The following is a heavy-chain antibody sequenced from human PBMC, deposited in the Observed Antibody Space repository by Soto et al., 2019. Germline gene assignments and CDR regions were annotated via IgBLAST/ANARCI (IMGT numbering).Heavy chain of an antibody. D-gene: IGHD6-13*01. Sequence: GGSLRLSCAASGFTFGASALQWVRQASGKGLEWLGRIGSKGETYATAYAASVKGRFTISRDDSKNTAYLQMNSLRAEDTAVYYCAKENGYSSSWFEFDYWGQGTLVTVSS. V-gene: IGHV3-73*01. CDR2: IGSKGETYAT. CDR3: AKENGYSSSWFEFDY. J-gene: IGHJ4*02. CDR1: GFTFGASA.